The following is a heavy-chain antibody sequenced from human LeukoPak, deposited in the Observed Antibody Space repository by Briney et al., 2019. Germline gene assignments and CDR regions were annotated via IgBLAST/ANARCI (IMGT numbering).Heavy chain of an antibody. Sequence: SVKVSCKASGFTFTSSAMQWVRQARGQRLEWIGWIVVGSGNTNYAQKFQERVTITRDMSTSTAYMELSGLRSEDTAVYYCAASTEPIHRYSAGVVPTYWYFDLWGRGTLVTVSS. CDR1: GFTFTSSA. V-gene: IGHV1-58*02. CDR2: IVVGSGNT. D-gene: IGHD1-14*01. CDR3: AASTEPIHRYSAGVVPTYWYFDL. J-gene: IGHJ2*01.